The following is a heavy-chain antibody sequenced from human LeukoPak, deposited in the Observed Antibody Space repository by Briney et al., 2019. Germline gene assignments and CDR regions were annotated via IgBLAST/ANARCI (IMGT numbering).Heavy chain of an antibody. CDR2: IESKTDSGTT. CDR1: GFPFSDAW. D-gene: IGHD3-16*01. Sequence: GGSLRLSCAASGFPFSDAWMSWVRQAPGKGLEWVGRIESKTDSGTTEYAAPVKGRFTISRDDSKNTLYLQMNGLKTEDTAVYYCTRDEGDDYFDNWGQGTLVTVSS. J-gene: IGHJ4*02. CDR3: TRDEGDDYFDN. V-gene: IGHV3-15*04.